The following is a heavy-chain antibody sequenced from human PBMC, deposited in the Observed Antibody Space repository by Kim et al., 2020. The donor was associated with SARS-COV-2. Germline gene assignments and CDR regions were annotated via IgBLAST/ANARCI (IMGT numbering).Heavy chain of an antibody. CDR1: GYTFTKYG. CDR3: ARPSFCADGICPYYDY. V-gene: IGHV1-3*01. D-gene: IGHD2-8*01. CDR2: VNAGNGDK. Sequence: ASVKVSCKASGYTFTKYGVHWVRQAPGQSLEWMGWVNAGNGDKHYSPKFQDRVTITRDTSATTAYMELRSLRSEDTAVYYCARPSFCADGICPYYDYWGQGTLVTVSS. J-gene: IGHJ4*02.